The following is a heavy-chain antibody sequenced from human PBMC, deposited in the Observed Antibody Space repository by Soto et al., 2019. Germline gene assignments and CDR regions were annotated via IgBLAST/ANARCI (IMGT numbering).Heavy chain of an antibody. CDR3: VRDDVGVGIDY. D-gene: IGHD1-26*01. CDR2: INSDGSST. V-gene: IGHV3-74*01. Sequence: GSLRLSCAASGFTFSSYWMHWVRQAPGKGLVWVSRINSDGSSTSYADSVKGRFTISRDNAKNTLYLQMISLRAEDTAVYYCVRDDVGVGIDYWGLGTLVTVSS. CDR1: GFTFSSYW. J-gene: IGHJ4*02.